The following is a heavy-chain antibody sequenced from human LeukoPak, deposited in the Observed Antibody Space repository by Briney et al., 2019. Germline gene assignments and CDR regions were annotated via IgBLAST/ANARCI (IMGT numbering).Heavy chain of an antibody. Sequence: SETLSLTCTVSGGSLSSYYWSWIRQPPGKGLEWIGYIYYSGSTNYNPSLKSRVTISVDTSKNQFSLKLSSVTAADTAVYYCARSGGLYYYGSGSYHVFDYWGQGTLVTVSS. CDR3: ARSGGLYYYGSGSYHVFDY. CDR2: IYYSGST. D-gene: IGHD3-10*01. CDR1: GGSLSSYY. J-gene: IGHJ4*02. V-gene: IGHV4-59*01.